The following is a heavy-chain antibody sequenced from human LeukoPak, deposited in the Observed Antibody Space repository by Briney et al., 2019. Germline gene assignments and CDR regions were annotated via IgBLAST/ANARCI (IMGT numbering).Heavy chain of an antibody. CDR3: ARGNLYYDFWSGSSTHNWFDP. V-gene: IGHV4-34*01. CDR2: INHSGST. J-gene: IGHJ5*02. Sequence: SETLSLTCAVYGGSFSGYYWSWIRQPPGKGLEWIGEINHSGSTNYSPSLKSRVTISVDTSKNQFSLKLSSVTAADTAVYYCARGNLYYDFWSGSSTHNWFDPWGQGTLVTVSS. D-gene: IGHD3-3*01. CDR1: GGSFSGYY.